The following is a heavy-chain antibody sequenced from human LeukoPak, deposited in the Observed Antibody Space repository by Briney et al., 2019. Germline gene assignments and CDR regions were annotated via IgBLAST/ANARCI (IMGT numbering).Heavy chain of an antibody. CDR3: ARALEDIVVVVAATPYFDY. V-gene: IGHV3-48*04. Sequence: GSLRLSCAASGFTFSSYSMNWVRQAPGKGLEWVSYISSSSSTIYYADSVKGRFTISRDNAKNSLYLQMNSLGAEDTAVYYCARALEDIVVVVAATPYFDYWGQGTLVTVSS. D-gene: IGHD2-15*01. J-gene: IGHJ4*02. CDR2: ISSSSSTI. CDR1: GFTFSSYS.